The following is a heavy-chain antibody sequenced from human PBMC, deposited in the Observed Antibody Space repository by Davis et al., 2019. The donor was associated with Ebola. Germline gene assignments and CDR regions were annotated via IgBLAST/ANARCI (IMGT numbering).Heavy chain of an antibody. CDR2: IIPIFGTA. Sequence: SVKVSCKASGGTFSSYAISWVRQAPGQGLEWMGGIIPIFGTANYAQKFQGRVTMTGDPSISTAYMEISSLTIDDTAVYYCARGYSPKCRGGDCVNDFWGQGTLVTVST. V-gene: IGHV1-69*13. CDR3: ARGYSPKCRGGDCVNDF. D-gene: IGHD2-21*02. CDR1: GGTFSSYA. J-gene: IGHJ4*02.